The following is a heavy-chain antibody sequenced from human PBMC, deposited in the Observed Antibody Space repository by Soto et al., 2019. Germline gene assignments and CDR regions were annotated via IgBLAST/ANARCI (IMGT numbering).Heavy chain of an antibody. CDR1: GYSLTSYW. Sequence: PGESLKISCKGSGYSLTSYWIGWVRQMPGKGLEWMGIICPGDSDTRYSPSFQGQVTISADKSISTAYLQWSSLKASDTAMYYCARHKGSVAGTVYYYGMDVWGQGTTVTVSS. CDR2: ICPGDSDT. V-gene: IGHV5-51*01. D-gene: IGHD6-19*01. CDR3: ARHKGSVAGTVYYYGMDV. J-gene: IGHJ6*02.